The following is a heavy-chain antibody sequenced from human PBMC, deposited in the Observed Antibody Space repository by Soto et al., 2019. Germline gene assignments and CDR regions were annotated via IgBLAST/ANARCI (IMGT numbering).Heavy chain of an antibody. CDR3: ASIPRRGYSYGIDY. D-gene: IGHD2-21*02. J-gene: IGHJ4*02. CDR1: GGSIGSGTSY. CDR2: IYFTGAT. V-gene: IGHV4-31*03. Sequence: QVQLQESGPGLVKPSQTLSLTCNVSGGSIGSGTSYWTWIRQHPGEGQEWIGHIYFTGATYSNPSLRSRLTMSVDTSKNQFSLKLTSVTAADTATYYCASIPRRGYSYGIDYWGQGTLVTVSS.